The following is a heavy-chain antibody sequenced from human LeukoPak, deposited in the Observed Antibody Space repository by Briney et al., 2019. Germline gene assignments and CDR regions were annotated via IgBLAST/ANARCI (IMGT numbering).Heavy chain of an antibody. CDR2: LYSGGLT. Sequence: SETLSLTCTVSGASISSSDYYWGWTRQPPGKGLEWIGSLYSGGLTYYNPSLKSRVTISVDTSKNQFSLKVTSVTAADTAVYSCASGGYSSGWYGSFDIWGQWTVVTVSS. CDR1: GASISSSDYY. V-gene: IGHV4-39*01. J-gene: IGHJ3*02. D-gene: IGHD6-19*01. CDR3: ASGGYSSGWYGSFDI.